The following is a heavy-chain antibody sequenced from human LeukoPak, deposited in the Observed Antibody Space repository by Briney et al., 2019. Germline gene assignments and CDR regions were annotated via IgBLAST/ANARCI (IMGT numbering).Heavy chain of an antibody. CDR2: ISGSGAPT. Sequence: GGSLRLSCAASGFTFTTYAMSWVRQAPGKGLEWVSAISGSGAPTYYADSVKGRFTISRDNSKNTLYLQMNSLRAEDTAIYYCAKWTGFCIGGSCYEGGGYIDFWGRGTLVTVSS. CDR3: AKWTGFCIGGSCYEGGGYIDF. D-gene: IGHD2-15*01. J-gene: IGHJ4*02. CDR1: GFTFTTYA. V-gene: IGHV3-23*01.